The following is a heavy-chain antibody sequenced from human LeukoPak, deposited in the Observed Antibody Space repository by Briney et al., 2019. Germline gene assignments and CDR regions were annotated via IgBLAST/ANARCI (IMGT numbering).Heavy chain of an antibody. D-gene: IGHD3-22*01. Sequence: GGSLRLSCAASGFTFSDYYMSWIRQAPGKGLEWVSYISSSGSTIYYADSVKGRFTISRDNGKNSLYLQMNSLRAEDTAVYYCARAGGNYYDSSGYADYWGQGTLVTVSS. J-gene: IGHJ4*02. CDR3: ARAGGNYYDSSGYADY. CDR2: ISSSGSTI. V-gene: IGHV3-11*01. CDR1: GFTFSDYY.